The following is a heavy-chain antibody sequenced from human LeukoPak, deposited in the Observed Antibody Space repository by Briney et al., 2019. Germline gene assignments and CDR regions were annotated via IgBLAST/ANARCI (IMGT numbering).Heavy chain of an antibody. CDR1: GGSFSGYY. CDR3: ARADYDFWSGYYRTFDY. CDR2: INHSAST. V-gene: IGHV4-34*01. J-gene: IGHJ4*02. Sequence: SETLSLTCAVYGGSFSGYYWTWIRQPPGKGLEWIGEINHSASTNYNPSLKRRVTISVDTSKNQFSLKLSSVTAADTAVYYCARADYDFWSGYYRTFDYWGQGTLVTVSS. D-gene: IGHD3-3*01.